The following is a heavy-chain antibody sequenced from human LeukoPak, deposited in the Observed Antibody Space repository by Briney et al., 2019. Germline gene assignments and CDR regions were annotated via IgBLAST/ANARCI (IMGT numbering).Heavy chain of an antibody. D-gene: IGHD4-11*01. J-gene: IGHJ5*02. CDR2: INPDGSVK. V-gene: IGHV3-7*01. Sequence: GGSLRLSCAASGFTFSNYWMSLVRQAPGKGLEWVAHINPDGSVKYYVDSVKGRFTISRDNAKNSLYLQMNSLTAEDTAVYYCATEGPPQGGTTVTTGWFGPWGQGTLVTVSS. CDR1: GFTFSNYW. CDR3: ATEGPPQGGTTVTTGWFGP.